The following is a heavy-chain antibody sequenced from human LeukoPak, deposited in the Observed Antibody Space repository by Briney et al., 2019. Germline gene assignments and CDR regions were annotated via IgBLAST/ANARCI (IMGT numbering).Heavy chain of an antibody. J-gene: IGHJ4*02. CDR1: GFTFSSYA. D-gene: IGHD3-10*01. CDR2: ISGSGGST. CDR3: AKPSVLLWFRDGSSDY. V-gene: IGHV3-23*01. Sequence: GGSLRLSCAASGFTFSSYAMSWVRQAPGKGLEWVSAISGSGGSTYYADSVKGRFTISRNNSKNTLYLQMNSLRAEDTAVYYCAKPSVLLWFRDGSSDYWGQGTLVTVSS.